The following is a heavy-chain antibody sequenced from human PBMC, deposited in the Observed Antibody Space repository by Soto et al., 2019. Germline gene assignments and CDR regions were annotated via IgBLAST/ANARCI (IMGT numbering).Heavy chain of an antibody. V-gene: IGHV1-8*01. J-gene: IGHJ4*02. D-gene: IGHD3-22*01. Sequence: QVQLVQSGAEVKKPGPSVKVSCKASGYTFTSYDINWVRQATGQGLEWMGWMNPNSGNTGYAQKFQGRVTMTRNTSISTAYMELSSLRSEDTAVYYCARADYYDRSGYLLPCGYWGQGTLVTVSS. CDR3: ARADYYDRSGYLLPCGY. CDR1: GYTFTSYD. CDR2: MNPNSGNT.